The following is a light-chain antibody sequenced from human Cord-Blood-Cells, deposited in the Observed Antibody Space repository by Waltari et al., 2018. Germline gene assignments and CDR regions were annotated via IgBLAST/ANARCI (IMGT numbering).Light chain of an antibody. CDR3: AAWDDSLNGRV. Sequence: QSVLTQPPSASGTPGQRGTISCSGSSPNLGSNTVNWYQQLPGTAPKLLIYSNNQRPSGVPDRFSGSKSGTSASLAISGLQSEDEADYYCAAWDDSLNGRVFGGGTKLTVL. J-gene: IGLJ3*02. CDR2: SNN. V-gene: IGLV1-44*01. CDR1: SPNLGSNT.